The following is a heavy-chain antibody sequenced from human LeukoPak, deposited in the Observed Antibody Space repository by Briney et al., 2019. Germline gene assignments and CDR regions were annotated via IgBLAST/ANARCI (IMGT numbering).Heavy chain of an antibody. D-gene: IGHD3-3*01. V-gene: IGHV4-39*01. Sequence: SETLSLTCTVSGGSISSSSYYWSWIRQPPGKGLEWIGEINHSGSTNYNPSLKSRVTISVDTSKNQFSLKLSSVTAADTAVYYCARHRTKYYDFWSGSRNSFQHWGQGTLVTVSS. CDR1: GGSISSSSYY. J-gene: IGHJ1*01. CDR3: ARHRTKYYDFWSGSRNSFQH. CDR2: INHSGST.